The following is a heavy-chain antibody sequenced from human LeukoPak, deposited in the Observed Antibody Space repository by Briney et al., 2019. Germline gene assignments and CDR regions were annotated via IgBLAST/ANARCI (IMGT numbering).Heavy chain of an antibody. CDR3: ATTRYDSSGYYYPDAFDI. CDR2: ISAYNGNT. CDR1: GYTFTSYG. D-gene: IGHD3-22*01. J-gene: IGHJ3*02. V-gene: IGHV1-18*01. Sequence: SVKVSCKASGYTFTSYGISWVRQAPGQGLEWMGWISAYNGNTNYAQKLQGRVTMTTDTSTSTAYMELRSLRSDDTAVYYCATTRYDSSGYYYPDAFDIWGQGTMVTVSS.